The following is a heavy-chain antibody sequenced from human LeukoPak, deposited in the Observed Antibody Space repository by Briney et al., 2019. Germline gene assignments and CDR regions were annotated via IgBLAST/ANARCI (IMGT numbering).Heavy chain of an antibody. CDR1: GGSISSSSYY. D-gene: IGHD6-13*01. CDR3: ARSSGYSSSGGLNWFDT. V-gene: IGHV4-39*01. CDR2: IYYSGST. J-gene: IGHJ5*02. Sequence: SQTLSLTCTVSGGSISSSSYYWGWIRQPPGKGLEWIGSIYYSGSTYFNPSLKSRVTISVDTSKNQFSLKLSSVTAADTAVYYCARSSGYSSSGGLNWFDTWGQGTLVTVSS.